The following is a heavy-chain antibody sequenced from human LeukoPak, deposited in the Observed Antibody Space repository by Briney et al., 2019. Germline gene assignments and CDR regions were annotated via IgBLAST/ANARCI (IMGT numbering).Heavy chain of an antibody. CDR3: ARHAASNPQLLSLYLDY. J-gene: IGHJ4*02. Sequence: SETLSLTCTVSGGSISSSSYYWGWIRQPPGKGLEGIGSIYYSGSAYYNPSLKSRVTISVDTSKNQFSLKLSSVTAADTTVYYCARHAASNPQLLSLYLDYWGQGTLVTVSS. CDR2: IYYSGSA. CDR1: GGSISSSSYY. V-gene: IGHV4-39*01. D-gene: IGHD2-2*01.